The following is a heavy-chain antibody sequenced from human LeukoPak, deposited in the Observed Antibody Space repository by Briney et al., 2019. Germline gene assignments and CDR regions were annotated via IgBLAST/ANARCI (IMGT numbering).Heavy chain of an antibody. J-gene: IGHJ2*01. Sequence: SETLSLTCSGGSISTYYWSWIRQPPGKGLEWVGHVYYSGSTNYNPSLKSRVTISVDASKNQFSLKLSSVTAADTAVYYCARGGGWPSYFLDLWGRGTLVTVSS. CDR2: VYYSGST. V-gene: IGHV4-59*01. CDR1: GGSISTYY. D-gene: IGHD6-19*01. CDR3: ARGGGWPSYFLDL.